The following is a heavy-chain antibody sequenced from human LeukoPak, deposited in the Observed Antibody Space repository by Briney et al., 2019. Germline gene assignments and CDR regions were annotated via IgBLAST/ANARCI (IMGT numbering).Heavy chain of an antibody. CDR3: ARDSVVVVVAARLNWFDP. Sequence: ASVKVSCKASGYTFTGYYMHWVRQAPGQGLEWMGWINPNSGGTNYAQKFQGRVTMTRDTSISTAYMELSRLRSDDTAVYYCARDSVVVVVAARLNWFDPWGQGTLVTVSS. CDR1: GYTFTGYY. D-gene: IGHD2-15*01. CDR2: INPNSGGT. V-gene: IGHV1-2*02. J-gene: IGHJ5*02.